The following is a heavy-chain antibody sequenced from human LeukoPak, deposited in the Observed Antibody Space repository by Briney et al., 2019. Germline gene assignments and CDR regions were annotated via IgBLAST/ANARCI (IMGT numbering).Heavy chain of an antibody. Sequence: ASVKVSCKASGYTFTGYYMHWVRQAPGQGLEWMGWINLNSGGTNYAQKFQGRVTMTRDTSISTAYMELSRLRSDDTAVYYCARAVQWELLDYYYMDVWGKGTTVTISS. V-gene: IGHV1-2*02. J-gene: IGHJ6*03. CDR2: INLNSGGT. CDR1: GYTFTGYY. CDR3: ARAVQWELLDYYYMDV. D-gene: IGHD1-26*01.